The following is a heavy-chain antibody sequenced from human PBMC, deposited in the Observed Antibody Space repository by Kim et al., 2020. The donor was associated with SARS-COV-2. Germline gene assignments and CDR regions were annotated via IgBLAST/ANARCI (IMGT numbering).Heavy chain of an antibody. Sequence: GGSLRLSCAASGFIFDSFTMSWVRQAPGKGLEWVATISRTATTTYYTDSVKGRFTISRDNSKNTMYLQVNSLRAEDTAVYYCTKHAGRGASYFDYCGQGT. CDR3: TKHAGRGASYFDY. J-gene: IGHJ4*02. D-gene: IGHD3-10*01. V-gene: IGHV3-23*01. CDR1: GFIFDSFT. CDR2: ISRTATTT.